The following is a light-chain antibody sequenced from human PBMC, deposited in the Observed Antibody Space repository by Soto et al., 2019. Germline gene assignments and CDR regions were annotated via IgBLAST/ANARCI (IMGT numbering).Light chain of an antibody. CDR1: SGSIASTY. CDR3: QSYDSSSWV. CDR2: EDN. J-gene: IGLJ3*02. V-gene: IGLV6-57*03. Sequence: NFMLTQPHSVSESPGKTVTISCTRSSGSIASTYVQWYQQRPGCAPTTVIYEDNQRPSGVPDRFSGSIDSSSNSASLTIAGLKTVDEADYYCQSYDSSSWVFGGGTKLTVL.